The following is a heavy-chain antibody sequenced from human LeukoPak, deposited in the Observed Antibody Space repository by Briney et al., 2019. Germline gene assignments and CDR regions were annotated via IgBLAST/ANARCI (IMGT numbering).Heavy chain of an antibody. J-gene: IGHJ6*02. V-gene: IGHV3-30*18. Sequence: GGSLRLSCAASGFTFSNYGMHWVRQAPGKRLEWVAVISYDGSNKYYADSVKGRFTISRDNSKNTLYLQMNSLRAEDTAVYYCAKDREKWGNYYYYGMDVWGQGTTVTVSS. CDR2: ISYDGSNK. CDR1: GFTFSNYG. CDR3: AKDREKWGNYYYYGMDV. D-gene: IGHD1-26*01.